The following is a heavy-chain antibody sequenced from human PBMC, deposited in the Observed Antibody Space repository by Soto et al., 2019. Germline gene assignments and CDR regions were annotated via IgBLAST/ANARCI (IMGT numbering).Heavy chain of an antibody. CDR2: INSDGSSA. Sequence: EVQLVESGGGLVQPGGSLRLSCAASGFTFSSYWMHWVRQAPGNGLVWLSRINSDGSSATYADSVKGRFTNSRDKAKSALDVQMNSLGAEDAAMYYCAIAPRYGMDVWGQGITVTVSS. CDR1: GFTFSSYW. V-gene: IGHV3-74*01. CDR3: AIAPRYGMDV. J-gene: IGHJ6*02.